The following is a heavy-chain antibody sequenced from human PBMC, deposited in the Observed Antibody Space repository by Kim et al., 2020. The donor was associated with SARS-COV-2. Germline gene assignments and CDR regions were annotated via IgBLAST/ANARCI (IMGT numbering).Heavy chain of an antibody. J-gene: IGHJ4*02. V-gene: IGHV4-34*01. CDR2: INHSGST. CDR1: GGSFSGYY. CDR3: ARGQRSRRIAAAGSYFDY. D-gene: IGHD6-13*01. Sequence: SETLSLTCAVYGGSFSGYYWSWIRQPPGKGLEWIGEINHSGSTNYNPSLKSRVTISVDTSKNQFSLKLSSVTAADTAVYYCARGQRSRRIAAAGSYFDYWGQGTLVTVSS.